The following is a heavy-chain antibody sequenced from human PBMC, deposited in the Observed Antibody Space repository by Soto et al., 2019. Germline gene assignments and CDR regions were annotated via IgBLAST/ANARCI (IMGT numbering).Heavy chain of an antibody. CDR2: ISYDGRNI. J-gene: IGHJ4*02. CDR3: ARDRGWSRSHYFDS. V-gene: IGHV3-30*19. CDR1: GFTFSNHG. Sequence: QVPSVEFGGGVVQPGTSLRLSCAVSGFTFSNHGMHWVRQAPGKGLEWVAFISYDGRNIEYADSLKGRFTISRDNFNDTLFLQMNTLRGDDTAVYYCARDRGWSRSHYFDSWGQGTLVTVSS. D-gene: IGHD2-15*01.